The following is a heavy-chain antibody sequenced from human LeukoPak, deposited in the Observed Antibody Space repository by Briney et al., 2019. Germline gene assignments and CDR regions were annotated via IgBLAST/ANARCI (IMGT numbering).Heavy chain of an antibody. D-gene: IGHD3-22*01. J-gene: IGHJ3*02. CDR1: GYRFTSDW. V-gene: IGHV5-51*01. Sequence: GESLKISCKASGYRFTSDWIGWVRQMPGKGLEWMGIIYPGDSDSRYSPSFQGQVTISADKSISTAYLQWSSLKASDTAMYYCAGPTRYYYDSSGYYYLDAFDIWGQGTMVTVSS. CDR3: AGPTRYYYDSSGYYYLDAFDI. CDR2: IYPGDSDS.